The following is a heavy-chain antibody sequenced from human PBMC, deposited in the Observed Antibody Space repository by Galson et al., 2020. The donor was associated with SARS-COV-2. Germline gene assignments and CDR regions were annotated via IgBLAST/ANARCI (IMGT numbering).Heavy chain of an antibody. Sequence: GGSLRLSCAASGFMFNTYGMHWVRQAPGKGLEWVAVISYDGSDDYYAASVKGRFTISRDNSKNTLYLQMNSLRAEDTALYYCAKDREIVSSMHYAMDVWGQGTTVTVSS. J-gene: IGHJ6*02. CDR2: ISYDGSDD. CDR3: AKDREIVSSMHYAMDV. D-gene: IGHD5-12*01. V-gene: IGHV3-30*18. CDR1: GFMFNTYG.